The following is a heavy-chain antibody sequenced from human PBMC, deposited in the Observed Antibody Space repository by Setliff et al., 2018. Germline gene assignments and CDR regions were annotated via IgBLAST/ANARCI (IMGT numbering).Heavy chain of an antibody. V-gene: IGHV3-30*03. Sequence: SLRLSCAASGFAFSTYTMNWVRLAPGKGLEWVAVISYDGSNKYYADSVKGRFTISRDGSKNTLYLQMNSLRAEDTAVYYCARWAYYYYYMEVWGKGTTVTVSS. CDR2: ISYDGSNK. CDR3: ARWAYYYYYMEV. CDR1: GFAFSTYT. J-gene: IGHJ6*03.